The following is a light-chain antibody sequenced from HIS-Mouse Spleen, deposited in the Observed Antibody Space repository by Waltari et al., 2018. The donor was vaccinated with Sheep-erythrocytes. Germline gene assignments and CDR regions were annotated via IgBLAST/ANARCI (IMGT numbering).Light chain of an antibody. J-gene: IGLJ1*01. Sequence: QSALTQPRSVSGSPGQSVTISCTGTSSDGGGYNYVSWYPQHPGKAPKLTIYDVSKRPSGVPDRFSGSKSGNTASLTISGLQAEDEADYYCCSYAGSYNHVFATGTKVTVL. V-gene: IGLV2-11*01. CDR3: CSYAGSYNHV. CDR2: DVS. CDR1: SSDGGGYNY.